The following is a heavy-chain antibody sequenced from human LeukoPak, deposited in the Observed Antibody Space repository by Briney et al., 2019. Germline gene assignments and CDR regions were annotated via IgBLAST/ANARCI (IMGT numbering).Heavy chain of an antibody. V-gene: IGHV3-23*01. D-gene: IGHD6-13*01. CDR1: GFTFSTYA. CDR2: ISDTGDTT. CDR3: ATHDTPRAISHSGAWYYFDY. J-gene: IGHJ4*02. Sequence: GGSLRLSCAASGFTFSTYAMSWVRQAPGKGLEWVSVISDTGDTTYYADSVKGRFTISRDNSKNTLYLQMHSLRAEDSAVYYCATHDTPRAISHSGAWYYFDYWGQGTLVTVSS.